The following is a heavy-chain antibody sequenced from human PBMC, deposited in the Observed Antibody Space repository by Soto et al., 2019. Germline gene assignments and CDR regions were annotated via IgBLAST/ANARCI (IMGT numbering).Heavy chain of an antibody. J-gene: IGHJ6*03. D-gene: IGHD6-13*01. CDR2: IYYSGST. CDR3: ARDPPQYSSSWYYMDV. Sequence: SETLSLTCPVSDGSISSYYSSWSRQPPGKGLEWIGYIYYSGSTNYNPSLKSRVTISVDTSKNQFSLKLSSVTAADTAVYYCARDPPQYSSSWYYMDVWGKGTTVTVSS. V-gene: IGHV4-59*01. CDR1: DGSISSYY.